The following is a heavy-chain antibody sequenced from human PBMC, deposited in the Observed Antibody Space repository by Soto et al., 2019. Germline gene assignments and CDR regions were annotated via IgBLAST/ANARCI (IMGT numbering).Heavy chain of an antibody. CDR3: ARVVPGAEAWFGP. V-gene: IGHV1-18*01. J-gene: IGHJ5*02. Sequence: ASVKVSCKTSGYTFSNYGITWVRQAPGQPLEWLGWISLYSDGTNYAQKFQGRVSMTTDTSTATAYMELRSLRSDDTAVYYCARVVPGAEAWFGPWGQGTLVTVSS. CDR1: GYTFSNYG. CDR2: ISLYSDGT. D-gene: IGHD2-2*01.